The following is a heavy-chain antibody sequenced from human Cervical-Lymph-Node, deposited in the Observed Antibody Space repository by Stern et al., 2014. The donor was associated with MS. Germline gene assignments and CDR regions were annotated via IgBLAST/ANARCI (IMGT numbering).Heavy chain of an antibody. CDR3: ARDSDFGNTGYGMDV. V-gene: IGHV1-69*01. Sequence: VQLVESGAEVKKPGSSVRVSCKASGGTLSDYGFSWIRQAPRQGLEWMGGIIPVFGTANYAQRFQGRVTITADESTSTVYVELSSLRSEDTAVYYCARDSDFGNTGYGMDVWGQGTTVTVSS. CDR2: IIPVFGTA. J-gene: IGHJ6*02. D-gene: IGHD1-1*01. CDR1: GGTLSDYG.